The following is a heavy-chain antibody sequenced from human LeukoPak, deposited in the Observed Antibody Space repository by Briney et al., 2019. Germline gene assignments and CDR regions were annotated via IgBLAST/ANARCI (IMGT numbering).Heavy chain of an antibody. CDR1: GGSISSGSYY. J-gene: IGHJ4*02. D-gene: IGHD5-18*01. V-gene: IGHV4-61*02. CDR3: ARETRGYSYGAHDY. CDR2: IYTSGST. Sequence: PSETLSLTCTVSGGSISSGSYYWSWIRQPAGKGLEWIGRIYTSGSTNYNPSLKSRVTISVDTSKNQFSLKLSSVTAADTAVYYCARETRGYSYGAHDYWGQGTLVTVSS.